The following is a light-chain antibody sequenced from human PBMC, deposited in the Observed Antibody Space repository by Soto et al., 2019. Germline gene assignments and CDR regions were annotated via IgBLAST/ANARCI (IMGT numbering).Light chain of an antibody. CDR1: QSISSW. CDR3: QQYNSYSPLT. CDR2: DAP. Sequence: DIQMTQSPSTLCASLGERVTITCRASQSISSWLAWYQQKTGKAPKLLIYDAPSLESGVPSRFSGSGSGTEFTLTISSLQPDDFATYYCQQYNSYSPLTFGGGTKVDIK. J-gene: IGKJ4*01. V-gene: IGKV1-5*01.